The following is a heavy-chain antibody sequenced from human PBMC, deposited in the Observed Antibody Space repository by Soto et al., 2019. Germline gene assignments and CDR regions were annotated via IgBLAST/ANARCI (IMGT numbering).Heavy chain of an antibody. CDR2: ISSSYI. V-gene: IGHV3-21*01. J-gene: IGHJ5*02. CDR1: VFPFSRHT. D-gene: IGHD2-15*01. CDR3: ARVVATANNWFDP. Sequence: PGGSLRLSFIDSVFPFSRHTLNWVRPAPGKGLEWVALISSSYINHADSVKGRFTISRDNANNSLSLEVNSLRAEDTAVYYCARVVATANNWFDPWGQGTLVTVS.